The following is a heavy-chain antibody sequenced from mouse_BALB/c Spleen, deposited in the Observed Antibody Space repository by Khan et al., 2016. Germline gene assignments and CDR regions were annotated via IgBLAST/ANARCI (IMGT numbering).Heavy chain of an antibody. Sequence: QVQLQQSGAELVRKGTEVKGEGKVGGDAFTHYSHSGVHQRLLQGLEWILLINPGSGGTNYNEKFKGKATLTADKSSSTAYMQLSILTSDDSAVYVCARYDGNYYAMDYWGQGTSVTVSS. CDR2: INPGSGGT. D-gene: IGHD2-3*01. J-gene: IGHJ4*01. CDR3: ARYDGNYYAMDY. V-gene: IGHV1-54*03. CDR1: GDAFTHYS.